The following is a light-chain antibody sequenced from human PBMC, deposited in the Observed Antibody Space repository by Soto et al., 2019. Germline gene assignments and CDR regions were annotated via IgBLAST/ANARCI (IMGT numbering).Light chain of an antibody. Sequence: QSVLTQPPSASTTPGQKVTISCSGSNANIGNNKVNWYQQLPGTAPKLLIYSSNQRPSGVPDRFSGSKAGTSASLAISGPQSEDEANYYCATWDDSLHGYVFGAGTKLTVL. CDR3: ATWDDSLHGYV. CDR1: NANIGNNK. V-gene: IGLV1-44*01. J-gene: IGLJ1*01. CDR2: SSN.